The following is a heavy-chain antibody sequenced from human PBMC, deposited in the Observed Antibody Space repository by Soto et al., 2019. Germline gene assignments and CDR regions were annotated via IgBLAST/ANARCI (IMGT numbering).Heavy chain of an antibody. J-gene: IGHJ4*02. Sequence: PGGSLRLSCAASGFTFSSYGMHWVRQATGKGLEWVAVIWYDGSNKYYADSVKGRFTISRDNSKNTLYLQMNSLRAEDTAVYYCARDLGSQPYYFDYWGQGTLVTVSS. D-gene: IGHD3-16*01. CDR3: ARDLGSQPYYFDY. CDR2: IWYDGSNK. V-gene: IGHV3-33*01. CDR1: GFTFSSYG.